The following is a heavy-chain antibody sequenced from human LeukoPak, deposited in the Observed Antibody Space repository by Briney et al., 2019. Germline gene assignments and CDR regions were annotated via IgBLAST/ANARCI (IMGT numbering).Heavy chain of an antibody. CDR2: IKQDGSEK. Sequence: PGRSLTLSCAASGFTFSNYWMSWVRQASGKGLEWVANIKQDGSEKYYVDSVRGRFTISRDNAKNSLYLQMNSLRAEDTAVYFCVRDPFHYWVQGTLVTVSS. CDR1: GFTFSNYW. J-gene: IGHJ4*02. V-gene: IGHV3-7*01. CDR3: VRDPFHY.